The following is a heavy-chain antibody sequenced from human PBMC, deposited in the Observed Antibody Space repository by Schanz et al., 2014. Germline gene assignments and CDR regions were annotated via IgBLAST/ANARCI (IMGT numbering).Heavy chain of an antibody. CDR2: MYINSGST. V-gene: IGHV3-53*01. CDR1: GCTVNTNY. Sequence: EVQLVESGGGPTKPGGSLRLSCAVSGCTVNTNYMSWVRQAPGKGLEWISSMYINSGSTQYAEAVKGRFITSRDSAKGALFLQMNSLRAERGRGWFCARDGGRDGYNLAGELWGQGTLGNVSS. CDR3: ARDGGRDGYNLAGEL. J-gene: IGHJ1*01. D-gene: IGHD5-12*01.